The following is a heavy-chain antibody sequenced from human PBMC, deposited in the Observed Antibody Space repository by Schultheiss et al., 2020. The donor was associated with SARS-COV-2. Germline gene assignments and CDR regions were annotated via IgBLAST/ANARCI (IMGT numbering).Heavy chain of an antibody. CDR2: SYYSGST. CDR1: GGSISSSSYY. Sequence: SETLSLTCTVSGGSISSSSYYWGWIRQPPGKGLEWIGSSYYSGSTYYNPSLKSRVTISVDTSKNQFSLKLSSVTAADTAVYYCARRIVGAIPYYFDYWGQGTLVTVSS. D-gene: IGHD1-26*01. J-gene: IGHJ4*02. V-gene: IGHV4-39*07. CDR3: ARRIVGAIPYYFDY.